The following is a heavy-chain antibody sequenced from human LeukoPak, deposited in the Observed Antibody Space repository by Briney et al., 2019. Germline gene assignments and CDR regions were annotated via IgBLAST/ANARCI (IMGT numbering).Heavy chain of an antibody. CDR3: ARVAAGIGFFQH. CDR2: ISYRGNT. D-gene: IGHD6-13*01. Sequence: SETLSLTCTVSRGSISPYFWSWIRQPPGKGLEWIGYISYRGNTNYNPSLKSRVSLSLDTSKSQFSLKVNSVTAADTAVYYCARVAAGIGFFQHWGQGTLVTVPS. V-gene: IGHV4-59*08. J-gene: IGHJ1*01. CDR1: RGSISPYF.